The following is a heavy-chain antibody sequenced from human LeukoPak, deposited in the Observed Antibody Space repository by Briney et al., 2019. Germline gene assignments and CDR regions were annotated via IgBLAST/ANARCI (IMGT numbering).Heavy chain of an antibody. Sequence: GGSLRLSCVASGFTFSVYQMSWIRQAPGKGLEWISFITSGDSSVEYADSVKGRFTISRDNDKSLLYLQMNTLRAEDTAVYYCVRDIRYIGSTFYYDLWGQGTLVTVSS. V-gene: IGHV3-11*01. CDR1: GFTFSVYQ. CDR3: VRDIRYIGSTFYYDL. D-gene: IGHD1-26*01. CDR2: ITSGDSSV. J-gene: IGHJ4*02.